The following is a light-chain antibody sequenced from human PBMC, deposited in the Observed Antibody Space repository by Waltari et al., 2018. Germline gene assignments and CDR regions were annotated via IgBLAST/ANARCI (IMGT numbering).Light chain of an antibody. CDR3: CSYAGTYRWV. V-gene: IGLV2-11*01. Sequence: QSALTQPRSVSGSPGQSLTISCPVTSSHLGTYNSVPWYQHLPAKAPKLMIADGFTRPSGVPDRFSGSKSGYTASLTISGLQAEDEADYYCCSYAGTYRWVFGGGTKVTVL. CDR2: DGF. J-gene: IGLJ3*02. CDR1: SSHLGTYNS.